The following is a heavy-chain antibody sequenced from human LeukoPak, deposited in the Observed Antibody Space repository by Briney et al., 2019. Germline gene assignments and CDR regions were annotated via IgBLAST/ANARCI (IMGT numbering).Heavy chain of an antibody. V-gene: IGHV4-59*08. CDR2: IYYSGST. CDR1: GGSISSYY. J-gene: IGHJ4*02. CDR3: ARLMSSWPFDY. D-gene: IGHD6-13*01. Sequence: SETLSLTCTVSGGSISSYYWSWIRQPPGKGLEWIGYIYYSGSTNYNPSLKSRVTISVDTSKNQFSLKLSSVTAADTAVYYCARLMSSWPFDYWGQGTLVTVSS.